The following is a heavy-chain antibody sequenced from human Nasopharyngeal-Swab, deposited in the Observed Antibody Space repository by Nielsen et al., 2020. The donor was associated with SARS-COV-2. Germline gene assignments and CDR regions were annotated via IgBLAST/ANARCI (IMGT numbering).Heavy chain of an antibody. D-gene: IGHD2/OR15-2a*01. J-gene: IGHJ6*02. CDR2: ISSSSSYI. CDR3: ARDSNGMDV. V-gene: IGHV3-21*01. Sequence: WIRQPPGKGLEWVSSISSSSSYIYYADSVKGRFTISSDNAKNSLYLQMNSLRAEDTAVYYCARDSNGMDVWGQGTTVTVSS.